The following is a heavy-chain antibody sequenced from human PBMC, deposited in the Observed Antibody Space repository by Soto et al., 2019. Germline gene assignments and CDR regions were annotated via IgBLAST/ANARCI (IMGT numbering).Heavy chain of an antibody. J-gene: IGHJ3*02. CDR2: IKSKADGGTT. CDR1: GFSFTNAW. D-gene: IGHD3-10*01. CDR3: TTADYYFDSGAYYPHAFHI. V-gene: IGHV3-15*07. Sequence: PGGSLRLSCAASGFSFTNAWMNWFRQAPGQGLEWVGRIKSKADGGTTDYAAPVKGRFTISRDDSRKTLYLQMNSLKSEDTAVYYCTTADYYFDSGAYYPHAFHIWGQGTMVSVSS.